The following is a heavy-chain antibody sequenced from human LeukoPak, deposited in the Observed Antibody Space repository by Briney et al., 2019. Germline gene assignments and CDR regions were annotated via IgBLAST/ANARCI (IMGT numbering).Heavy chain of an antibody. D-gene: IGHD6-19*01. CDR1: GFTCSSYW. CDR3: ARIRRGWSQNWDY. CDR2: IKQDGSEK. Sequence: PGGSLRLSCAASGFTCSSYWMSWVRQAPGKGLEWVANIKQDGSEKYYVDSVKGRFTISSDNAKNSPYLQMNSLRAEDTAVYYCARIRRGWSQNWDYWGQGTLVTVSS. V-gene: IGHV3-7*01. J-gene: IGHJ4*02.